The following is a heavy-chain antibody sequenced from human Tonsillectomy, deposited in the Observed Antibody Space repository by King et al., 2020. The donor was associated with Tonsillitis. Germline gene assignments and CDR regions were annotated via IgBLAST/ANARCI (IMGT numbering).Heavy chain of an antibody. J-gene: IGHJ4*02. CDR2: IYYSGST. CDR3: ARHSGYYDSSGYSYDH. Sequence: QLQLQESGPGLVKPSETLSLTCTVSGGSITTSSYYWGWIRQPPGKGLEWIGSIYYSGSTYYNPSLRSIVPISVDTSKNQFSLKLSSGTAADTAVYYCARHSGYYDSSGYSYDHWGQGTLVTVSS. V-gene: IGHV4-39*01. CDR1: GGSITTSSYY. D-gene: IGHD3-22*01.